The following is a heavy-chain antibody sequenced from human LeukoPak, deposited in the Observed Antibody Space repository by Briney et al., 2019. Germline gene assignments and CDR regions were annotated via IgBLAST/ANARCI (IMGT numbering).Heavy chain of an antibody. CDR3: AREATSRVVPASAGKDFDY. CDR1: GYTLTGYY. V-gene: IGHV1-46*01. Sequence: ASVKVSCKASGYTLTGYYMHWVRQAPGRGVEWMGIINPSSGGATYAQKFQGRIIMTRDTSTRTVYMEVSSLRSEDTAVYYCAREATSRVVPASAGKDFDYWGQGTPITVSS. D-gene: IGHD6-13*01. J-gene: IGHJ4*02. CDR2: INPSSGGA.